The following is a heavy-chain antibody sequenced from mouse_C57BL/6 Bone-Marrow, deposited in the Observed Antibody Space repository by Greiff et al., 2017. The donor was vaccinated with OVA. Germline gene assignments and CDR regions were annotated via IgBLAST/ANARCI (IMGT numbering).Heavy chain of an antibody. V-gene: IGHV1-85*01. CDR2: IYPTDGST. CDR1: GYTFTSYD. J-gene: IGHJ3*01. D-gene: IGHD2-5*01. Sequence: QVQLKESGPELVKPGASVKLSCKASGYTFTSYDINWVKQRPGQGLEWIGWIYPTDGSTNYNETFQGKAPLTVDTSSSTAYMELHSLTSEDSAVYFCARSGYSNPAWFAYWGQGTLVTVSA. CDR3: ARSGYSNPAWFAY.